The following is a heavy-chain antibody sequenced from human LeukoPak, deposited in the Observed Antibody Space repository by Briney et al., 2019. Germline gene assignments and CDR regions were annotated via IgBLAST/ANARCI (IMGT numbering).Heavy chain of an antibody. CDR2: ISYDGSNK. J-gene: IGHJ4*02. CDR3: AKERGYSGYERMRD. Sequence: PGRSLRLSCAASGFTFSSYGMHWVRQAPGKGLEWVAVISYDGSNKYYADSVKGRFTISRDNSKNTLYLQMNSLRAEDTAVYYCAKERGYSGYERMRDWGQGTLVTVSS. V-gene: IGHV3-30*18. D-gene: IGHD5-12*01. CDR1: GFTFSSYG.